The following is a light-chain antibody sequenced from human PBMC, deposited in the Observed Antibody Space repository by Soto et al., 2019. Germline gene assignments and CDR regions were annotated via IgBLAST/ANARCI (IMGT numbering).Light chain of an antibody. Sequence: HSVLTQPASVSGSPGQSITISCTGTNSDVGNYNLVSWYQQHPGKAPKLMMYEVTKRPSGVSNRFSGSKSGNTASLTISGLQAEDEADYYCCSYAGSATWVFGGGTQLTVL. CDR2: EVT. V-gene: IGLV2-23*02. J-gene: IGLJ3*02. CDR1: NSDVGNYNL. CDR3: CSYAGSATWV.